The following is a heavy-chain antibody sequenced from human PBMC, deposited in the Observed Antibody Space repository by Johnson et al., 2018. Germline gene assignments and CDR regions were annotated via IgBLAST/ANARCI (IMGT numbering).Heavy chain of an antibody. Sequence: QVQLQESGPGLVKPSETLSLTCTVSGGSISSYYWSWIRQPPGKGLEWIGYIYYSGSTNYNPSLKSRVTISVDTSKNQFSLKLSSVPAADTAVYYCARATAYYYMDVWGKGTTVTVSS. CDR1: GGSISSYY. CDR2: IYYSGST. D-gene: IGHD2-21*02. J-gene: IGHJ6*03. CDR3: ARATAYYYMDV. V-gene: IGHV4-59*01.